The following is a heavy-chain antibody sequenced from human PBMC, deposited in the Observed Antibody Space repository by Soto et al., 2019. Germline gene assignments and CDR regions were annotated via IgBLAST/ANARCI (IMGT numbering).Heavy chain of an antibody. Sequence: GGALRPSCAASGFTFRSYSINWVRQAPGEGLEGGSYISSSSSTIYYADSVKGRFTISRDNSKNTLYLQMNSLRAEDTAVYYCARDRGDIVVVVAATQAYYFDYWGQGTLVTVSS. D-gene: IGHD2-15*01. J-gene: IGHJ4*02. V-gene: IGHV3-48*01. CDR1: GFTFRSYS. CDR2: ISSSSSTI. CDR3: ARDRGDIVVVVAATQAYYFDY.